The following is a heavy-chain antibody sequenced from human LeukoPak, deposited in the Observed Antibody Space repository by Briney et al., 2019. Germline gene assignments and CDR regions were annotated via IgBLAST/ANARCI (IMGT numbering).Heavy chain of an antibody. CDR2: IYYSGNT. J-gene: IGHJ6*02. Sequence: PLETLSLTCTVSGGSISSYYWSWIRQPPGKGLEWIGYIYYSGNTNYNPSLKSRVTISVDTSKNQFSLKLTSVTAADTAVYYCARDRGPAIAAAGGYYYDGMDVWGQGTTVTVS. CDR1: GGSISSYY. CDR3: ARDRGPAIAAAGGYYYDGMDV. D-gene: IGHD6-13*01. V-gene: IGHV4-59*01.